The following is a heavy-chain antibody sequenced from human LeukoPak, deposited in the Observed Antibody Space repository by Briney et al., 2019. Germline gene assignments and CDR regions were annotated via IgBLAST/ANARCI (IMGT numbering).Heavy chain of an antibody. CDR1: GYTFTIYG. CDR3: ARDQAVYYYGSGSYYTHFDY. D-gene: IGHD3-10*01. CDR2: ISAYNGNT. J-gene: IGHJ4*02. V-gene: IGHV1-18*01. Sequence: GASVKVSCKASGYTFTIYGISWVRQAPGQGLEWMGWISAYNGNTNYAQKFQGRVTMTTETSTSTAYMELRSLRSDDTAVYYCARDQAVYYYGSGSYYTHFDYWAREPWSPSPQ.